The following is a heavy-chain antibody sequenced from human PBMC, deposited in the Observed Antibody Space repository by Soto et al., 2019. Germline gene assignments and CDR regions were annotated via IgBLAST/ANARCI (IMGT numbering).Heavy chain of an antibody. D-gene: IGHD3-16*01. CDR3: VVLGRNRRWFLDY. CDR2: IDPSDSYT. Sequence: HGESLKISCKGSGYSFTSYWISWVRQMPGKGLEWMGRIDPSDSYTNYSPSFQGHVTISADKSISTAYLQWSSLKASDTAMYYCVVLGRNRRWFLDYSRQGTLDTVSS. CDR1: GYSFTSYW. V-gene: IGHV5-10-1*01. J-gene: IGHJ4*02.